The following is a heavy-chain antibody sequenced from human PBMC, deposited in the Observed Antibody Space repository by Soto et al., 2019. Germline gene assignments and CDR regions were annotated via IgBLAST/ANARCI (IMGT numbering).Heavy chain of an antibody. CDR2: ISPYNGNT. V-gene: IGHV1-18*04. CDR1: GYTFSSYT. CDR3: ARRQGVTDY. Sequence: ASVKVSCKASGYTFSSYTITWVRQAPGQGLEWMGWISPYNGNTNYAQKLQGRVSMTTDTSTSTAYMELRTLRSDDTAMYYCARRQGVTDYWGQGTLVIVSS. J-gene: IGHJ4*02. D-gene: IGHD3-16*01.